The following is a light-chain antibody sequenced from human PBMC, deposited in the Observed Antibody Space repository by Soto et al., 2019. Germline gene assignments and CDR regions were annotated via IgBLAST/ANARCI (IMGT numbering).Light chain of an antibody. CDR2: AAS. V-gene: IGKV1-39*01. Sequence: DIEMTQSPSSLSASVGDRVTITCRASQNIITYINWYQQKPGQAPKFLIYAASSLQSGVPSRFSGRGSGTDFTLTIANLHTEDFATTFCQQGYDTPITFGQGTRLEIK. CDR3: QQGYDTPIT. CDR1: QNIITY. J-gene: IGKJ5*01.